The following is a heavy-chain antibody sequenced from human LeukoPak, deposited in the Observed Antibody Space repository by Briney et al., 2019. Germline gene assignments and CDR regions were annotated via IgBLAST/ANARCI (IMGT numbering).Heavy chain of an antibody. V-gene: IGHV3-23*01. D-gene: IGHD2-15*01. Sequence: GGSLRLSCAASGFTFSSYGMSWVRQAPGKGLEWVSAISGSGGSTYYADSVKGRFTTSRDNSKNTLYLQMNSLRAEDTAVYYCAKDHIVADAFDIWGQGTMVTVSS. CDR3: AKDHIVADAFDI. CDR1: GFTFSSYG. J-gene: IGHJ3*02. CDR2: ISGSGGST.